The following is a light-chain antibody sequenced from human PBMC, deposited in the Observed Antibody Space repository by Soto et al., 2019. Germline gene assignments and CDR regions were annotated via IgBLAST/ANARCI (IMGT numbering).Light chain of an antibody. V-gene: IGKV1-5*01. CDR1: QSITNW. CDR2: DAA. Sequence: DIQMTQSPSTLSASVGDSVTITCRASQSITNWLAWYQQKPGKAPKLLIYDAASLESGVPSRFSGSGSGTDFTLTISRLEPEDFAVYYCQQYGSSSITFGQGTRLEIK. J-gene: IGKJ5*01. CDR3: QQYGSSSIT.